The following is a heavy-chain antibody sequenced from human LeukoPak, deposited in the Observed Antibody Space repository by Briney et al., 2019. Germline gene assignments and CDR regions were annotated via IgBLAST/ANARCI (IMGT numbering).Heavy chain of an antibody. CDR3: AKVSGFGELLKYPTPFDY. J-gene: IGHJ4*02. CDR1: GFTFSSYG. Sequence: GGTLRLSCAASGFTFSSYGMSWVRQAPGKGLEWVSAISGSGGSTYYADSVKGRFTISRDNSKNTLYLQMNSLRAEDTAVYYCAKVSGFGELLKYPTPFDYWGQGTLVTVSS. D-gene: IGHD3-10*01. CDR2: ISGSGGST. V-gene: IGHV3-23*01.